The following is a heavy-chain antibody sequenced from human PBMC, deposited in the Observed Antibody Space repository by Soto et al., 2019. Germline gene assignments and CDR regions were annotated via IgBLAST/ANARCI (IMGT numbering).Heavy chain of an antibody. CDR3: AKDSSIVLMVYVAGLDY. J-gene: IGHJ4*02. CDR1: GFTFSSYG. D-gene: IGHD2-8*01. CDR2: ISYDGSNK. Sequence: QVQLVEYGGGVVQPGRSLRLSCAASGFTFSSYGMHWVRQAPGKGLERVAVISYDGSNKYYADSVKGRFTISRDNSKNTLYLQMNSLRAEDTAVYYCAKDSSIVLMVYVAGLDYWGQGTLVTVSS. V-gene: IGHV3-30*18.